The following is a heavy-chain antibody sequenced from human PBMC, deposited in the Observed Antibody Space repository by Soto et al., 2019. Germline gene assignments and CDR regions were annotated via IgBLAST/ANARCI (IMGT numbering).Heavy chain of an antibody. Sequence: GGSLRLSCVTSGFTFSNYPMNWVRQAPGKGLEWVSGISAGGDTTYYADSVKGRFTIFRDNSKNSVSLQMNSLRVEDTAVYYCARRVWGQGTLVTVSS. CDR1: GFTFSNYP. V-gene: IGHV3-23*01. J-gene: IGHJ4*02. CDR2: ISAGGDTT. CDR3: ARRV.